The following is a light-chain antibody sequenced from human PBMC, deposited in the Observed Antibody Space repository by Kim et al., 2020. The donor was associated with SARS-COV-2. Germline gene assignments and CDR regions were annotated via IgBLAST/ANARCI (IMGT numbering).Light chain of an antibody. CDR1: QRIRND. CDR3: LQDYNYPRT. J-gene: IGKJ1*01. Sequence: ASVGDRVTITCRASQRIRNDLGWYKKKPGKAPKLVIYAASSLQSGVPSRFSGSGSGTDFTLTISSLQPEDFATYYCLQDYNYPRTFGQGTKVDIK. V-gene: IGKV1-6*01. CDR2: AAS.